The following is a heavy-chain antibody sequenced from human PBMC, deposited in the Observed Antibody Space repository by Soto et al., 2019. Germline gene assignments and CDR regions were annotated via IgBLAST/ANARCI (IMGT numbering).Heavy chain of an antibody. CDR2: MNPNSGNT. CDR1: GYTFTSYD. CDR3: ARGTPLAAADYFDY. Sequence: QVQLVHSGAEVKKPGASVKVSCKASGYTFTSYDINWVRQATGQGLEWMGWMNPNSGNTGYAQKFQGRVTMTRNTSISTAYMELSSLRSEDTAVYYCARGTPLAAADYFDYWGQGTLVTVSS. D-gene: IGHD6-13*01. J-gene: IGHJ4*02. V-gene: IGHV1-8*01.